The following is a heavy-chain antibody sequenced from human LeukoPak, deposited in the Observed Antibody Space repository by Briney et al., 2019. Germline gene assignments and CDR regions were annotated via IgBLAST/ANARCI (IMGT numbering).Heavy chain of an antibody. D-gene: IGHD3-10*01. Sequence: PGGSLRLSCAASGFTFSSYAMYWVRQAPGKGLQWVSTISDSGGTSYYADSVKGRFTISRDNSKNTLFLKMNSLRAEDTAMYYCAKSFSSGRTYWGQGTLVTVSS. V-gene: IGHV3-23*01. CDR3: AKSFSSGRTY. J-gene: IGHJ4*02. CDR2: ISDSGGTS. CDR1: GFTFSSYA.